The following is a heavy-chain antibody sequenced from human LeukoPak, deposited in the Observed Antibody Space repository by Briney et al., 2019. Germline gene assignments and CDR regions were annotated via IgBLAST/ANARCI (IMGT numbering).Heavy chain of an antibody. CDR1: GGSISSSNW. CDR2: IYHSGST. D-gene: IGHD1-26*01. V-gene: IGHV4-4*02. Sequence: PSETLSLTCAVSGGSISSSNWWSWVRQPPGKGLEWIGEIYHSGSTNYNPSLKSRVTISVDTSKNQFSLKLSSVTAADTAVYYCARVRLEEWEPLDYWGQGTLVTVSS. J-gene: IGHJ4*02. CDR3: ARVRLEEWEPLDY.